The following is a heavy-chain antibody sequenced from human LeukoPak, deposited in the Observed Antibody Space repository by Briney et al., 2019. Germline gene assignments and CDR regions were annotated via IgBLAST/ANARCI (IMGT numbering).Heavy chain of an antibody. D-gene: IGHD6-19*01. CDR3: ARGRYSSGCRGLYYYYYGMDV. CDR1: GFTFSSYE. V-gene: IGHV3-48*03. Sequence: PGGSLRLSCAASGFTFSSYEMNWVRQAPGKGLEWVSYISSSGSTIYYADSVKGRFTISRDNAKNSLYLQMNSLRAEDTAVYYCARGRYSSGCRGLYYYYYGMDVWGQGTTVTVSS. J-gene: IGHJ6*02. CDR2: ISSSGSTI.